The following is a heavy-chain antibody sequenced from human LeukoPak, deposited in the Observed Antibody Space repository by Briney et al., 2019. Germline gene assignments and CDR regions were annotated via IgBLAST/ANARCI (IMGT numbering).Heavy chain of an antibody. D-gene: IGHD6-13*01. Sequence: PGRSLRLSCAASGFTFSSYGMHWVRQAPGKGLEWVAVISYDGSNKYYADSVKGRFTISRDNSKNTLYLQMNSLRAEDTAVYYCAKELGSSSWYTFDYWGQGTLVTVSS. CDR1: GFTFSSYG. J-gene: IGHJ4*02. CDR2: ISYDGSNK. CDR3: AKELGSSSWYTFDY. V-gene: IGHV3-30*18.